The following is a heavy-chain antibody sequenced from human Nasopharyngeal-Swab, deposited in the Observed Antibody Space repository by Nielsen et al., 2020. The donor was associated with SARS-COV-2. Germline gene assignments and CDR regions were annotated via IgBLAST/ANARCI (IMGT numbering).Heavy chain of an antibody. J-gene: IGHJ5*02. D-gene: IGHD2-15*01. V-gene: IGHV4-34*01. Sequence: SRQCPGKGLEWIGEINHSGSTNYNPSLKSRVTISVDTSKNQFSLKLSSVTAADTAVYYCAREALLGYCSGGSCYRTWFDPWGQGTLVTVSS. CDR2: INHSGST. CDR3: AREALLGYCSGGSCYRTWFDP.